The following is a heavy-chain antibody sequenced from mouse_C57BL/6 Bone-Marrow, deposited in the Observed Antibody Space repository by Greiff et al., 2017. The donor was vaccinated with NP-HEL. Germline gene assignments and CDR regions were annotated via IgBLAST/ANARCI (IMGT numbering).Heavy chain of an antibody. Sequence: VQLQQPGAELVKPGASVKLSCKASGYTFTSYWMQWVKQRPGQGLEWIGEIDPSDSYTNYNQKFKGKATFPVDTSTSTAYMQSSSLTSEDSAVYYCAKCTTVANWYFDVWGTGTTVTVSS. J-gene: IGHJ1*03. D-gene: IGHD1-1*01. CDR2: IDPSDSYT. CDR1: GYTFTSYW. CDR3: AKCTTVANWYFDV. V-gene: IGHV1-50*01.